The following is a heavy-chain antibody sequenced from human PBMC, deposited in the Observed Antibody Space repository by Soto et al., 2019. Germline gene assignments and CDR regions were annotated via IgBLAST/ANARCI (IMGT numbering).Heavy chain of an antibody. Sequence: LRLSCAASGFTFSSYGLHWVRQAPGKGLEWVAVISYDGSNKYYADSVKGRFTISRDNSKNTLYLQMNSLRAEDTAVYYCAKIRQQLVHYYYYGMDVWGQGTTVTVSS. V-gene: IGHV3-30*18. J-gene: IGHJ6*02. CDR2: ISYDGSNK. CDR3: AKIRQQLVHYYYYGMDV. CDR1: GFTFSSYG. D-gene: IGHD6-13*01.